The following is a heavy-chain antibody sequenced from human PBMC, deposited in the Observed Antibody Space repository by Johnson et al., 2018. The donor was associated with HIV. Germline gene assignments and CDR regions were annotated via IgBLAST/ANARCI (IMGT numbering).Heavy chain of an antibody. CDR3: ATDCNFWSGRPDSCDV. CDR1: GFTFSSYA. V-gene: IGHV3-30*04. CDR2: IWYDGSNK. J-gene: IGHJ3*01. Sequence: QVQLVESGGGVVQPGRSLRLSCAASGFTFSSYAMHWVRQAPGKGLEWVAVIWYDGSNKYYADSVRGRLTVSRDNSKNTLFLQMNSLRTEDTAVYYCATDCNFWSGRPDSCDVWGQGTMVTVSS. D-gene: IGHD3-3*01.